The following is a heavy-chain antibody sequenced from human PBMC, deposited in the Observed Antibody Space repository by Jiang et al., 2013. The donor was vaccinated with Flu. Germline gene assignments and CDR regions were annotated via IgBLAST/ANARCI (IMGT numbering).Heavy chain of an antibody. CDR2: ISWNSGSI. J-gene: IGHJ4*02. CDR1: GFTLMIMP. CDR3: AKGFRGSSLDY. D-gene: IGHD2-15*01. V-gene: IGHV3-9*01. Sequence: SGFTLMIMPCDWVRASSREGPWSGSSGISWNSGSIGYADSVKGRFTISRDNAKNSLYLQMNSLRAEDTALYYCAKGFRGSSLDYWGQGTLVTVSS.